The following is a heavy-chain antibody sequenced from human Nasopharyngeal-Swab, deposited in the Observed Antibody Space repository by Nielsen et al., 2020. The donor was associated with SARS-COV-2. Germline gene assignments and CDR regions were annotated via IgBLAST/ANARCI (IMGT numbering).Heavy chain of an antibody. V-gene: IGHV3-30*18. J-gene: IGHJ4*02. CDR2: IPSDGGDK. CDR3: AKVFPYGSGRYSPAWDFHY. D-gene: IGHD3-10*01. CDR1: GFTFSGYA. Sequence: GESLKISCVASGFTFSGYAMHWVRQAAGKGLEWVAVIPSDGGDKYYADSVKGRFTISRDDSKNTLYLQMNSLRPEDTALYYCAKVFPYGSGRYSPAWDFHYWGQGTLVTVSS.